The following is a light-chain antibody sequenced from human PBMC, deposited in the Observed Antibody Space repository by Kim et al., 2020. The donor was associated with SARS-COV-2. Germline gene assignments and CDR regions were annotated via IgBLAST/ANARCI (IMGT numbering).Light chain of an antibody. V-gene: IGKV1-39*01. CDR3: QQSYSTPQYS. CDR2: AAS. Sequence: ASVGDRVTITCRASQSISSYLNWYQQKPGKAPKLLIYAASSLQSGVPSRFSGSGSGTDFTLTISSPQPEDFATYYCQQSYSTPQYSFGQGTKLEI. CDR1: QSISSY. J-gene: IGKJ2*03.